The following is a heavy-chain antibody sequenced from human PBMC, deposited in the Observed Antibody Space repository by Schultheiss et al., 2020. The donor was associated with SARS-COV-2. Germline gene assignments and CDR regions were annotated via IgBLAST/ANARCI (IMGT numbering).Heavy chain of an antibody. CDR2: ISSSSSYI. CDR3: ASCGASCHYYGMDV. J-gene: IGHJ6*02. Sequence: GGSLRLSCAASGFTFSSYWMHWVRQAPGKGLVWVSSISSSSSYIYYADSVKGRFTISRDNAKNSLYLQMNSLRAEDTAVYYCASCGASCHYYGMDVWGQGTTVTVSS. D-gene: IGHD2-2*01. V-gene: IGHV3-21*01. CDR1: GFTFSSYW.